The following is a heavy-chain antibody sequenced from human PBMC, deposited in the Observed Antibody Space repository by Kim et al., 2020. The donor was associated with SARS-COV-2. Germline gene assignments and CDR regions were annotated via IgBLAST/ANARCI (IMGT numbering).Heavy chain of an antibody. CDR2: MNPNSGNT. CDR1: GYTFTSYD. D-gene: IGHD3-22*01. J-gene: IGHJ5*01. V-gene: IGHV1-8*02. CDR3: ARANYYGGSGLAWYVDPSPALDP. Sequence: ASVKVSCKASGYTFTSYDIHWVRQATGQGLEWMGMMNPNSGNTGYAQKFQGRVTMTRNTSISTAYMELSSLRSEDTAVYYCARANYYGGSGLAWYVDPSPALDPWGQGTLVTLSS.